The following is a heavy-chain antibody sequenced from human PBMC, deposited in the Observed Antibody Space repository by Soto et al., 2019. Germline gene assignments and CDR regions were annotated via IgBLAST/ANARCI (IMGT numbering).Heavy chain of an antibody. Sequence: EVQLLESGGGLVQPGGSLRLSCAASGFTFSSYAMSWVRQAPGKGLEWVSAISGSGGSTYYADSVKGRFTISRDNSKNTLYLQMNSLRAEDTAVYYCAILNRDDFWSGPPNWFDPWGQGTLVTVSS. CDR1: GFTFSSYA. J-gene: IGHJ5*02. CDR3: AILNRDDFWSGPPNWFDP. V-gene: IGHV3-23*01. D-gene: IGHD3-3*01. CDR2: ISGSGGST.